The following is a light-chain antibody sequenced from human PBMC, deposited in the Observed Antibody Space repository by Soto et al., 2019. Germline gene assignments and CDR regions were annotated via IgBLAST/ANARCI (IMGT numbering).Light chain of an antibody. Sequence: EIVLTQSPATLSLSPGERATLSCRASQSVSGCLASYQQKPGQAPRLLIYGASSRATGIPDRFSGSGSGTDFTLTISRLEPEDFAVYYCQQYGSSRTFGQGTKVDIK. J-gene: IGKJ1*01. CDR3: QQYGSSRT. CDR2: GAS. V-gene: IGKV3-20*01. CDR1: QSVSGC.